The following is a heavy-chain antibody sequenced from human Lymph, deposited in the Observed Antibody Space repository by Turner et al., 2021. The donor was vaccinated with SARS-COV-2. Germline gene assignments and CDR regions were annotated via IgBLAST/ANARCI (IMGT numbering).Heavy chain of an antibody. D-gene: IGHD1-1*01. V-gene: IGHV3-53*02. CDR3: ARDLQLYGMDV. CDR2: IYSGGST. Sequence: EVQLVETGGGLLQPGGTLRLSCAASGFIVSSNYMNWVRQAPGEGLEWVSLIYSGGSTYYADSVKGRFTISRDNSKNTLYLQMNSLRAEDTAVYYCARDLQLYGMDVWGQGTTVTVSS. CDR1: GFIVSSNY. J-gene: IGHJ6*02.